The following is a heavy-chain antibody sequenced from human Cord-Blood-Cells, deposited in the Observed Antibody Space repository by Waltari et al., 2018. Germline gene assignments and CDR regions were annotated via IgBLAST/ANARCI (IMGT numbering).Heavy chain of an antibody. Sequence: QVQLVASGGGVVQPGRPLRPSCAASGFPFSSYGMHWVRQAPGKGLEWVAVIWYDGSNKYYADSVKGRFTISRDNSKNTLYLQMNSLRAEDTTVYYCARGWNYFDYWGQGTLVTVSS. CDR1: GFPFSSYG. CDR3: ARGWNYFDY. D-gene: IGHD1-1*01. CDR2: IWYDGSNK. J-gene: IGHJ4*02. V-gene: IGHV3-33*01.